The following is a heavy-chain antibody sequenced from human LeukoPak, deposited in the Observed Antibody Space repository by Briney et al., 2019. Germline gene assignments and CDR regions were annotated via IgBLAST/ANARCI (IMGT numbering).Heavy chain of an antibody. J-gene: IGHJ3*02. CDR2: ISWNSGSI. CDR1: GFTFDDYA. Sequence: GGSLRLSCAASGFTFDDYAMHWVRQAPGKGLEWVSGISWNSGSIGYADSVKGRFTISRDNSKNTLYLQMNSLRAEDTAVYYCARDRYYYDSSGYSVIDAFDIWGQGTMVTVSS. V-gene: IGHV3-9*01. CDR3: ARDRYYYDSSGYSVIDAFDI. D-gene: IGHD3-22*01.